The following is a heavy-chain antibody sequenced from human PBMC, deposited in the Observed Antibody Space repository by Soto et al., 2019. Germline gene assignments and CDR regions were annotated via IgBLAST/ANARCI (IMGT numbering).Heavy chain of an antibody. CDR2: INSDGSST. J-gene: IGHJ3*02. D-gene: IGHD6-19*01. Sequence: EVQLVESGGGLVQPGGSLRLSCAASSFTFSTYWMHWVRQVPGKGLVWVSRINSDGSSTTYADSVKGRFTISRDNAKNTLYLQMNSLRAEDTAVYYGARLRSTTVGGGDAFDTWGQGTMVTVSS. V-gene: IGHV3-74*03. CDR3: ARLRSTTVGGGDAFDT. CDR1: SFTFSTYW.